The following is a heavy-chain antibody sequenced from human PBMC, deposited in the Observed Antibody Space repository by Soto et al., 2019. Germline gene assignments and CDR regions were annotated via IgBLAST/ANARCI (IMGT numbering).Heavy chain of an antibody. Sequence: GASVKVSCKASGYTFTSYGISWVQQAPGQGLEWMGWISAYNGNTNYAQKLQGRVTMTTDTSTSTAYMELRSLRSDDTAVYYCARGELPDCSGGSCYEFDAFDIWGQGTMVTVSS. D-gene: IGHD2-15*01. CDR1: GYTFTSYG. CDR3: ARGELPDCSGGSCYEFDAFDI. CDR2: ISAYNGNT. J-gene: IGHJ3*02. V-gene: IGHV1-18*01.